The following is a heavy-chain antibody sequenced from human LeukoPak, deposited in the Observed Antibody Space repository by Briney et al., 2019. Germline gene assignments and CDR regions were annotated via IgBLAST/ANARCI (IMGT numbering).Heavy chain of an antibody. J-gene: IGHJ4*02. V-gene: IGHV3-30*02. CDR3: AKKRSSTWYDFDY. CDR2: IRYDGTNK. Sequence: QSGGSLRLSCAASGFTFSNYGMHWVRQAPGKGLEWVAFIRYDGTNKNYADSVRGRFTISRDNSKNTLYLQMNSLSAEDTAVYYCAKKRSSTWYDFDYWGQGTLVTVSS. CDR1: GFTFSNYG. D-gene: IGHD6-13*01.